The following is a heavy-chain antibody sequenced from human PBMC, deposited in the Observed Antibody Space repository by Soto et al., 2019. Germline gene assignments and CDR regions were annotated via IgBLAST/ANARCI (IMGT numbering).Heavy chain of an antibody. CDR2: MNPNSGNT. D-gene: IGHD3-3*01. Sequence: ASVKVSCKASGYTFTSYDINWVRQATGQGLEWMGWMNPNSGNTGYAQKFQGRVTMTRNTSISTAYMELSSLRAEDTAVYYCARDGVGGTVFFGYLDYWGQGALVTVS. CDR1: GYTFTSYD. CDR3: ARDGVGGTVFFGYLDY. V-gene: IGHV1-8*01. J-gene: IGHJ4*02.